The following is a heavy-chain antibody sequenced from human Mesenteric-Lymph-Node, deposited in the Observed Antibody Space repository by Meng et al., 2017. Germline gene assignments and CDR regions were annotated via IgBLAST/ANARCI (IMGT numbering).Heavy chain of an antibody. CDR1: GYTFTGYY. J-gene: IGHJ4*02. CDR3: ARVQDNWNYVPGDY. CDR2: INPNSGGT. D-gene: IGHD1-7*01. V-gene: IGHV1-2*06. Sequence: QVGLVQSGAEVKKPGASVKVSCTASGYTFTGYYIHWLRQAPGQGLEWMGRINPNSGGTNYAQKYQGRITMTRDTSNSTAYMQLSRLRSDDTAVYYCARVQDNWNYVPGDYWGQGTLVTVSS.